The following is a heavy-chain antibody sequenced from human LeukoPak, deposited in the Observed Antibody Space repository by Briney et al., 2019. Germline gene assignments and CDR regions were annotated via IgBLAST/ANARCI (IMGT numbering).Heavy chain of an antibody. J-gene: IGHJ4*02. V-gene: IGHV4-4*02. CDR2: IYHDGST. D-gene: IGHD3-10*01. CDR3: ARDPWFGELSGEGENDY. Sequence: PSETLSLTCAVSGGSISSNNWWSWVRQPPGKGLEWIGEIYHDGSTNYNPSLKSRVTISVDKSKNQFSLNLNSVTAADTAVYYCARDPWFGELSGEGENDYWGQGTLVTVSS. CDR1: GGSISSNNW.